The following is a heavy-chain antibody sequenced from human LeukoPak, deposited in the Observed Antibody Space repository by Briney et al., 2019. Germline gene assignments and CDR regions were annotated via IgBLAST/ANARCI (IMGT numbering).Heavy chain of an antibody. Sequence: ASVKVSCKASGYIFTSYSVSWLRQAPGQGLEWMGLIRAYNGNTNYPQKLQGRVTMTTDTSTNTAYMELRSLTSDDRAGYYCARYSRYSSSSLGLDYCGRGTLVTVSS. CDR3: ARYSRYSSSSLGLDY. CDR1: GYIFTSYS. J-gene: IGHJ4*02. D-gene: IGHD6-13*01. CDR2: IRAYNGNT. V-gene: IGHV1-18*01.